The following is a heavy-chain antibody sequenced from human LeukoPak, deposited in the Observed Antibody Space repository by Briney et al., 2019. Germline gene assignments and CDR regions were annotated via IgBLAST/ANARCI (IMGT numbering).Heavy chain of an antibody. D-gene: IGHD5-12*01. V-gene: IGHV1-8*01. CDR3: ARGRRYSGYDAFSY. CDR2: MNPNSGDT. CDR1: GYTFTSYD. J-gene: IGHJ4*02. Sequence: ASVKVSCKASGYTFTSYDISWVRQATGQGLEWMGWMNPNSGDTGYAQKFQGRVTMTRNTSISTAYMELSSLRSEDTAVYYCARGRRYSGYDAFSYWGQGTLVTVSS.